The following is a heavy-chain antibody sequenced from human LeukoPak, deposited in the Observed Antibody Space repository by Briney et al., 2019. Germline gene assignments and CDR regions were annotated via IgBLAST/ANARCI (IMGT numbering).Heavy chain of an antibody. CDR3: ARAAVHRSGGTY. Sequence: ASVKVSCKASGYTFTGYYMHWVRQAPGQGLEWMGWINPNSGGTNYAQKLQGRVTMTTDTSTSTAYMELRSLRSDDTAVYYCARAAVHRSGGTYWGQGTLVTVSS. CDR2: INPNSGGT. D-gene: IGHD3-10*01. V-gene: IGHV1-2*02. J-gene: IGHJ4*02. CDR1: GYTFTGYY.